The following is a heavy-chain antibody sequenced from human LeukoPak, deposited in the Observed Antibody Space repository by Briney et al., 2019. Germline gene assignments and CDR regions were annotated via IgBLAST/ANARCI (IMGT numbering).Heavy chain of an antibody. CDR3: ATVKYDYGDPVGWFDP. J-gene: IGHJ5*02. D-gene: IGHD4-17*01. CDR1: GFPFSASA. V-gene: IGHV3-23*01. CDR2: ILSTGTS. Sequence: GGSLRLSCAASGFPFSASAMTWVRQAPGKGLEWVSHILSTGTSYYADSMRGRFTISRDNSKNTLYLLMTSLRADDTAVYYCATVKYDYGDPVGWFDPWGQGTLVTVSS.